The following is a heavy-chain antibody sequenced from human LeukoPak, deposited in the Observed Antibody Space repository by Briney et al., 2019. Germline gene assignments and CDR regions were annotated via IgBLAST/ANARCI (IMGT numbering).Heavy chain of an antibody. CDR2: INSDGSRT. CDR3: ARDWGSYESGHTDDY. Sequence: GGSLRLSCSASGFTFSSYWMHWVRQAPGKGLVWVSGINSDGSRTYYADSVKGRFTTSRDNAKNTLHLQMNSLRAEDTAMYYCARDWGSYESGHTDDYWGQGTLVTVSS. D-gene: IGHD3-16*01. V-gene: IGHV3-74*01. CDR1: GFTFSSYW. J-gene: IGHJ4*02.